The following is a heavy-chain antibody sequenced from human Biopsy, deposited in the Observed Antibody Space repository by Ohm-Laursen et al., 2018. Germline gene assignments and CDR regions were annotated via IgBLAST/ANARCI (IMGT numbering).Heavy chain of an antibody. CDR1: GGSFTGHY. Sequence: TLSLTCTVSGGSFTGHYWSWIRQPSGKGLEWIGHISYTGYTSYNASLKSRVTISVDTSRKHFPLRLTSLAAADTAVYYCARGSNEYGGLYFPHWGQGTLVTVSS. D-gene: IGHD4-23*01. CDR2: ISYTGYT. CDR3: ARGSNEYGGLYFPH. J-gene: IGHJ4*02. V-gene: IGHV4-59*11.